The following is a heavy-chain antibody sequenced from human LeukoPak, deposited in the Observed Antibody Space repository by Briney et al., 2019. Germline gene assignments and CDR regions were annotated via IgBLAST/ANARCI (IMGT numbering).Heavy chain of an antibody. V-gene: IGHV3-23*01. CDR3: AGRPTGYSSGYIH. CDR1: GITFSNYV. J-gene: IGHJ4*02. D-gene: IGHD5-18*01. CDR2: ISGSAHKI. Sequence: GGSLRLSCVASGITFSNYVVSWVRQAPEKGLDWVSVISGSAHKIRYADSAKGRFTISRDNSENIVYLQMNNLRVEDTAVYYCAGRPTGYSSGYIHWGQGTLVTVSS.